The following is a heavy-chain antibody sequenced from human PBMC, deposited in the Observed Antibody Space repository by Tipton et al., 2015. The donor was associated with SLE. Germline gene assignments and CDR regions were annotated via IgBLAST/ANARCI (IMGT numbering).Heavy chain of an antibody. D-gene: IGHD2-2*01. J-gene: IGHJ4*02. CDR3: ARDLASPLGY. V-gene: IGHV3-48*01. CDR2: ISSSRSTI. CDR1: GFTFSSYS. Sequence: SLRLSCAASGFTFSSYSMNWVRQAPGKGLEWVSYISSSRSTIYYADSVKGRFTISRDNAKNSLYLQMNSLRAEDTAVYYCARDLASPLGYWGQGSLVTVSS.